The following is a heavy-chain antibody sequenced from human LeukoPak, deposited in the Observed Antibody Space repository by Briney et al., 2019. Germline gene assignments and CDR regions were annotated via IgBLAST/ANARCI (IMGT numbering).Heavy chain of an antibody. CDR3: ARGIEWSYRGPYSSSWYLGARNYYMDV. CDR2: INHSGST. J-gene: IGHJ6*03. V-gene: IGHV4-34*01. CDR1: GGSFSGYY. D-gene: IGHD6-13*01. Sequence: PSETLSLTCAVYGGSFSGYYWSWIRQPPGKGLEWIGEINHSGSTNYNPSLKSRVTISVDTSKNQFSLKLSSVTAADTAVYYCARGIEWSYRGPYSSSWYLGARNYYMDVWGKGTTVTVSS.